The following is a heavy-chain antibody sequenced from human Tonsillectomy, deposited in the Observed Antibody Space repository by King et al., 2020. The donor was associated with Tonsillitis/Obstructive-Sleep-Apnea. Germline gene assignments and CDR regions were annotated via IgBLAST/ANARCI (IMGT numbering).Heavy chain of an antibody. Sequence: VQLVESGGGLVQPGRSLRLSCTASGFTFGDYAMSWVRQAPGKGLEWVGFIRSKAYGGTTEYAASVKGKLTITRNDSKSIAYLQRNSLKTEDTAVYYCTRIVGATTSIWFDPWGQGTLVTVSS. CDR2: IRSKAYGGTT. V-gene: IGHV3-49*04. CDR3: TRIVGATTSIWFDP. D-gene: IGHD1-26*01. CDR1: GFTFGDYA. J-gene: IGHJ5*02.